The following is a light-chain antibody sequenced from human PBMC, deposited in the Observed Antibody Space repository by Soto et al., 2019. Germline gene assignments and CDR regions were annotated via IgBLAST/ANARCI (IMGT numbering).Light chain of an antibody. CDR2: EVI. Sequence: QSVLTQSASVSGSPGQSITIPCTGTSSDVGGYDYVSWYQQHPGEVPKLIIYEVIKRPSGVSHRFSGSKSGNTASLTISGLQTEDEADYYCSSYTTSSALVFGGGTKVTVL. J-gene: IGLJ2*01. V-gene: IGLV2-14*01. CDR3: SSYTTSSALV. CDR1: SSDVGGYDY.